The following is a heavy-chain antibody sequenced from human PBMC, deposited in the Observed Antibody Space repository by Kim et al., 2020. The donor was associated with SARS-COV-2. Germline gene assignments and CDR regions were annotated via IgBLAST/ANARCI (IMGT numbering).Heavy chain of an antibody. CDR2: IYYSGST. D-gene: IGHD3-22*01. Sequence: SETLSLTCTVSGGSISSGDYYWSWIRQPPGKGLEWIGYIYYSGSTYYNPSLKSRVTISVDTSKNQFSLKLSSVTAADTAVYYCARDGGDTYYYDSSALIRPGPFDYWGQGTLVTVSS. CDR1: GGSISSGDYY. V-gene: IGHV4-30-4*01. J-gene: IGHJ4*02. CDR3: ARDGGDTYYYDSSALIRPGPFDY.